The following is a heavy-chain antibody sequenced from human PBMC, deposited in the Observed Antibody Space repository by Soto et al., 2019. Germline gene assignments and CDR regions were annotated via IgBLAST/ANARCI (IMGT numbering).Heavy chain of an antibody. CDR3: ARDRGADAPIDF. CDR2: IWHDGLKK. V-gene: IGHV3-33*01. CDR1: RFTFSDYG. J-gene: IGHJ4*02. Sequence: QVQLVESGGGVVQPERSLRLSCVASRFTFSDYGMHRVRQAPGKGLEWVAVIWHDGLKKDYVDSVKGRFTVSRDNSKTTLYLQMNSLRVEDTATYYCARDRGADAPIDFWGQGTLVTVSS.